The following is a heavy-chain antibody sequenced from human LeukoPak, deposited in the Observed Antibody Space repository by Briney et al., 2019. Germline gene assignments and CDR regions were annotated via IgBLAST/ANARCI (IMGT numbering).Heavy chain of an antibody. CDR2: ISPSGGST. J-gene: IGHJ6*03. V-gene: IGHV1-46*01. CDR1: GYTFTSYY. Sequence: ASVKVSCKASGYTFTSYYMHWVRQAPGQGLEWMGIISPSGGSTSYAQKFQGRVTMTRDTSTSTVYMELSSLRSEDTAVYYCARDGPGYYYYMDVWGKGTTVTVSS. CDR3: ARDGPGYYYYMDV.